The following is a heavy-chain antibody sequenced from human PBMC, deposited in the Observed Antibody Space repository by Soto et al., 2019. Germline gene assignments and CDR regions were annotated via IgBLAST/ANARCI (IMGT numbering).Heavy chain of an antibody. CDR1: GGSISTSSHY. CDR2: IYYSGST. D-gene: IGHD3-22*01. CDR3: ASLFYYDSSGFYYFFDY. Sequence: SETLSLTCTVSGGSISTSSHYWGWIRQPPGKGLEWIGYIYYSGSTYYNPSLKSRVTISVDTSKSQFSLKLSSVTAADTAVYYCASLFYYDSSGFYYFFDYWGQGTLVTVSS. V-gene: IGHV4-39*01. J-gene: IGHJ4*02.